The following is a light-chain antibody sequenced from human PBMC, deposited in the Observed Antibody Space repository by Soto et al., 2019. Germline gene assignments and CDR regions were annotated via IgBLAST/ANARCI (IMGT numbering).Light chain of an antibody. J-gene: IGLJ1*01. Sequence: QSVLTQPPSVSGDPGQRVTISCTGSSSNIGAGYDVHWYQQFPGTAPKLLIYGNSNRPSGVPDRFSGSKSGTSASLAITGLQAEDEADYYCQSYDSSLSGVFGSGTKLTVL. CDR1: SSNIGAGYD. V-gene: IGLV1-40*01. CDR3: QSYDSSLSGV. CDR2: GNS.